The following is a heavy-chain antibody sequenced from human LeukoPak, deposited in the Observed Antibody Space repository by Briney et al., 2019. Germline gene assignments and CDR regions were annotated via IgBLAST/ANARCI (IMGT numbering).Heavy chain of an antibody. Sequence: TGGSLRLSCAASEFTFTSYELNWVRQAPGKGLEWVAYIGSTTSTIYYAGSVKGRFTISRDNAKNSLYLQMSSLRDKDTAVYFCARSGSYYRTFDYWGQGSLVTVSS. V-gene: IGHV3-48*02. CDR2: IGSTTSTI. D-gene: IGHD1-26*01. CDR3: ARSGSYYRTFDY. CDR1: EFTFTSYE. J-gene: IGHJ4*02.